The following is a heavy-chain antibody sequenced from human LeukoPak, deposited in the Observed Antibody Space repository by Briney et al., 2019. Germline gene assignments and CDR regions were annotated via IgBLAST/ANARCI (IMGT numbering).Heavy chain of an antibody. CDR2: KWYDGSNK. D-gene: IGHD3-22*01. V-gene: IGHV3-33*01. CDR1: GFTFSSYG. Sequence: GRSLRLSCAASGFTFSSYGMPWVRQAPGKGLEWVAVKWYDGSNKYYADSVKGRFTISRDNSKNTLYLQMNSLRAEDTAVYYCARDRYYYDSSGYSDYWGQGTLVTVSS. CDR3: ARDRYYYDSSGYSDY. J-gene: IGHJ4*02.